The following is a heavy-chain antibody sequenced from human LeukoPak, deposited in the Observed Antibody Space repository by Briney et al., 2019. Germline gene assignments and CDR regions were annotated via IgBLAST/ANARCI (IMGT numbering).Heavy chain of an antibody. CDR3: VKDLNCGGDCYSAAGH. D-gene: IGHD2-21*02. V-gene: IGHV3-30*18. CDR2: ISYDGSNK. Sequence: GKSLRLSCAASGFTFSNYVIHWVRQAPGKGLEWVAVISYDGSNKYYVDSVKGRFTISRDNSENTLFLQMNSLRAEDTAVYYCVKDLNCGGDCYSAAGHWGQGILVTVSS. CDR1: GFTFSNYV. J-gene: IGHJ4*02.